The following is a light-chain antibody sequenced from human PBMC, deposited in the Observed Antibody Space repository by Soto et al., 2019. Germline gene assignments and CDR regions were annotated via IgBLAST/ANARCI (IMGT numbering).Light chain of an antibody. V-gene: IGKV3-15*01. Sequence: ERVMTQSPATLSVSPGERATLSCRASQSVNSNLAWYQQKPGQAPRLLIYGASTRATGIPGRFSGSGSGTEFTLTISSLQSEDFAVYYCLQYSNWPRTFGQGTKVAIK. CDR2: GAS. J-gene: IGKJ1*01. CDR1: QSVNSN. CDR3: LQYSNWPRT.